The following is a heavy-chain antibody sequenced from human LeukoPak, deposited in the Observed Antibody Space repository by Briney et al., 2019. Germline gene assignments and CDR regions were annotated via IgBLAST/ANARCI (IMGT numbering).Heavy chain of an antibody. CDR2: FSSSGGST. V-gene: IGHV3-23*01. Sequence: GGSLRLSCAAAGFTFSSYAMTWVRQAPGKGLEWVSTFSSSGGSTYYADSVKGRFTISRDSSKNTLFLQMNSLRAEDTAVYYCAKYCSGGNCYSGLYWGQGTLVTVSS. CDR1: GFTFSSYA. CDR3: AKYCSGGNCYSGLY. J-gene: IGHJ4*02. D-gene: IGHD2-15*01.